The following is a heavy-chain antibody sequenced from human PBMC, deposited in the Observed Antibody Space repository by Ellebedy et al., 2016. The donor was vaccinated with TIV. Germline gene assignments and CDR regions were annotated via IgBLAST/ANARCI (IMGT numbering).Heavy chain of an antibody. CDR3: ARGRRDNWSSYLFDH. CDR1: GYTFASYD. J-gene: IGHJ4*02. CDR2: MNPKSGNT. Sequence: AASVKVSCKASGYTFASYDINWVRQANGQGLGWMGWMNPKSGNTGYAQKFQGRVTMTRNTSISTAFMELSSLRSEDTAVYYCARGRRDNWSSYLFDHWGQGTLVPVSS. D-gene: IGHD1-1*01. V-gene: IGHV1-8*01.